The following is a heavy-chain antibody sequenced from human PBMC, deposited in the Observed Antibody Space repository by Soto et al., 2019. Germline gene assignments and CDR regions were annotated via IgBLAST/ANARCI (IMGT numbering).Heavy chain of an antibody. Sequence: GGSLRLSXAASGFTFSNAWMSWVRQAPGKGLEWVGRIKSKTDGGTTDYAAPVKGRFTISRDDSKNTLYLQMNSLKTEDTAVYYCTTVSGYYYGMDVWGQGTTVTVSS. V-gene: IGHV3-15*01. CDR3: TTVSGYYYGMDV. CDR2: IKSKTDGGTT. D-gene: IGHD7-27*01. J-gene: IGHJ6*02. CDR1: GFTFSNAW.